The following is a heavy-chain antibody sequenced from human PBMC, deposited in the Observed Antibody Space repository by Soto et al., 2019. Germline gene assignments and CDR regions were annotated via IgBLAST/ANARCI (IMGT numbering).Heavy chain of an antibody. CDR2: IGGSGDYT. D-gene: IGHD1-26*01. J-gene: IGHJ4*02. CDR1: GFTFINYA. V-gene: IGHV3-23*01. CDR3: AKVPLLAYYFDY. Sequence: EVQLLDSGGGLVQPGGSLRLSCAASGFTFINYAMNWVRQAPGKGLEWVSTIGGSGDYTSYADSVKGRFFSSRDNSKNTLYMQMNSLRAEDTAVYYCAKVPLLAYYFDYWGQGTLVTVSS.